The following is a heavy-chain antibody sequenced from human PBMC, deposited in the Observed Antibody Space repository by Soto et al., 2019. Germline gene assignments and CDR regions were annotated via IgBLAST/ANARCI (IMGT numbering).Heavy chain of an antibody. V-gene: IGHV1-69*02. CDR1: GDTFNFYT. Sequence: QVHLVQSGAELKKPGSSVRVSGKASGDTFNFYTINWVRQAPGLGLEWMGRTNPILSMSNSALTFQGRLSISADKSTSTAYMDLRSRRDDATAVYYWATFYGSGRQAFDYWGQGALVTVSS. CDR2: TNPILSMS. CDR3: ATFYGSGRQAFDY. D-gene: IGHD3-10*01. J-gene: IGHJ4*02.